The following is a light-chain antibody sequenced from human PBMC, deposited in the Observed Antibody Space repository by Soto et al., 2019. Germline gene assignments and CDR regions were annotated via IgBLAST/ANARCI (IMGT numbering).Light chain of an antibody. V-gene: IGKV3D-15*01. CDR2: GAS. CDR3: QQYNTWPPIT. CDR1: QTVTSN. Sequence: EIVMTQSPATLSVSPGDRATLYCGASQTVTSNLAWYQQKPGQAPRLLIYGASTRATDIPARFSGSGSGTEFTLTISGLQSEDFAVYYCQQYNTWPPITFGQGTRLEIK. J-gene: IGKJ5*01.